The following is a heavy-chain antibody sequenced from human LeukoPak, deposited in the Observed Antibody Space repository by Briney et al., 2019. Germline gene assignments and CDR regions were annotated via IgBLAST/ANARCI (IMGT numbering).Heavy chain of an antibody. CDR2: IYYSGST. CDR3: ARDGSSWSYFDY. D-gene: IGHD6-13*01. V-gene: IGHV4-59*01. CDR1: GGSISSYY. J-gene: IGHJ4*02. Sequence: SETLSLTCTVSGGSISSYYWSWIRQPPGKGLEWIGYIYYSGSTNYNPSLKSRVTISVDTSKNQFSLKLSSVTAADTAVYYCARDGSSWSYFDYWGQGTLVTVSS.